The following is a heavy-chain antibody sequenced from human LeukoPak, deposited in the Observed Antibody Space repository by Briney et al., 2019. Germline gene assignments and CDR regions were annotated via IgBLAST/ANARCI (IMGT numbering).Heavy chain of an antibody. CDR1: GYTFTGYY. CDR2: INPNSGGT. J-gene: IGHJ3*02. CDR3: ARGGRIQLWRSTNAFDI. D-gene: IGHD5-18*01. Sequence: GASVKVSCKASGYTFTGYYMHWVRQAPGQGLEWMGWINPNSGGTNYAQKFQGRVTMTRDTSISTAYMELSRLRSDDTAVYYCARGGRIQLWRSTNAFDIWGQGTMVTVSS. V-gene: IGHV1-2*02.